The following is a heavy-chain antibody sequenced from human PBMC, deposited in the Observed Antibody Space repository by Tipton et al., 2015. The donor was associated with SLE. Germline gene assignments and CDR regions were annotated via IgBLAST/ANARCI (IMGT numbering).Heavy chain of an antibody. J-gene: IGHJ6*02. Sequence: QLVQSGPEVKRPGSSVTVSCKASGGTFSRYGIIWVRQAPGQGLEWMGGIIPVFGETNSAQKFQDRVAITADESTTTAYMELSSLRSDDSAVYYCARGEVDDPGYFYYGMDVWGQGTTVTV. V-gene: IGHV1-69*01. CDR2: IIPVFGET. D-gene: IGHD2-2*01. CDR3: ARGEVDDPGYFYYGMDV. CDR1: GGTFSRYG.